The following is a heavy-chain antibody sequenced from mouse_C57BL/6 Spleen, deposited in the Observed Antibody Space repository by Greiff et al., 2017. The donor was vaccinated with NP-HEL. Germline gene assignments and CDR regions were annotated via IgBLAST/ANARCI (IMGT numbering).Heavy chain of an antibody. V-gene: IGHV2-2*01. CDR1: GFSLTSSG. Sequence: QVQLQQSGPGLVQPSQSLSITCTVSGFSLTSSGVHWVRQSPGKGLEWLGVIWSGGSTDYNAAFISRLSISKDNSKSQVFFKMNSLQADDTAIYYWARSPYDGYYEGFAYWGQGTLVTVSA. J-gene: IGHJ3*01. CDR3: ARSPYDGYYEGFAY. CDR2: IWSGGST. D-gene: IGHD2-3*01.